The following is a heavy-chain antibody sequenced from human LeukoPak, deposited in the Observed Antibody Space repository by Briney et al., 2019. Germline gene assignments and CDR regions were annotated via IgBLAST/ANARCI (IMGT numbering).Heavy chain of an antibody. J-gene: IGHJ6*03. D-gene: IGHD2-15*01. Sequence: GGSLRLSCAASGFTFGSYAMSWVRQAPGKGLEWVSAISGSGGSTYYADSVKGRFTISRDNSKNTLYLQMNSLRAEDTAVYYCAKADCSGGSCYYYYYMDVWGKGTTVTVSS. CDR3: AKADCSGGSCYYYYYMDV. CDR2: ISGSGGST. V-gene: IGHV3-23*01. CDR1: GFTFGSYA.